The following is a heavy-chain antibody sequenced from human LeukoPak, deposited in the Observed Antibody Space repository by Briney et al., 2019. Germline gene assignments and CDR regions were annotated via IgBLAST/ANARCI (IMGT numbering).Heavy chain of an antibody. V-gene: IGHV3-30*02. D-gene: IGHD4-17*01. Sequence: GGSLRLSCAASGFTFSSYGMHWVRQAPGKGLEWVAFIRYDGSNKYYADSVKSRFTISRDNSKNTLYLQMNSLRAEDTAVYYCAIPAMTTVTTWFDPWGQGTLVTVSS. CDR1: GFTFSSYG. CDR3: AIPAMTTVTTWFDP. J-gene: IGHJ5*02. CDR2: IRYDGSNK.